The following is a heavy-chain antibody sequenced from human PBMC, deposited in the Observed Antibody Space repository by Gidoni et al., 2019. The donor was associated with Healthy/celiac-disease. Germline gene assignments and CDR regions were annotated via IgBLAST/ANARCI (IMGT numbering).Heavy chain of an antibody. CDR2: IIPIFGTA. J-gene: IGHJ3*02. Sequence: QVQLVQSGAAVKKPGSSVQVSCKASGDSFSSNAISWVRQAPGQGLEWLGGIIPIFGTANYAQKFQGIVTITADKSTSTAYMELSSLRSEDTAVYYCARDVGSGYDAFDIWGQGTMVTVSS. CDR3: ARDVGSGYDAFDI. D-gene: IGHD6-19*01. V-gene: IGHV1-69*06. CDR1: GDSFSSNA.